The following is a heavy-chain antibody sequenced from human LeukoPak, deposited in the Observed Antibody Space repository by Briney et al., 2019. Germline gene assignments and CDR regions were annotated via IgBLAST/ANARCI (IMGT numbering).Heavy chain of an antibody. V-gene: IGHV1-46*01. J-gene: IGHJ5*02. CDR3: ARDGGGQLVRNWFDP. CDR2: INPSGGST. Sequence: ASVKVSCKASGYTFTSYYMHWVRQAPGQGLEWTGIINPSGGSTSYAQKFQGRVTMTRDTSTSTVYMELSSLRSEDTAVYYCARDGGGQLVRNWFDPWGQGTLVTVSS. D-gene: IGHD6-6*01. CDR1: GYTFTSYY.